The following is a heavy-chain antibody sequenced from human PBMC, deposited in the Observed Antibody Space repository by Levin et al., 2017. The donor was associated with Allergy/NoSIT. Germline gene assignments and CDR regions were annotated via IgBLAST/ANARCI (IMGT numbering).Heavy chain of an antibody. CDR2: ISWNSGSI. Sequence: SLKISCAASGFTFDDYAMHWVRQAPGKGLEWVSGISWNSGSIGYADSVKGRFTISRDNAKNSLYLQMNSLRAEDTALYYCAKDISSTGTVYYFDYWGQGTLVTVSS. CDR3: AKDISSTGTVYYFDY. CDR1: GFTFDDYA. V-gene: IGHV3-9*01. J-gene: IGHJ4*02. D-gene: IGHD1-1*01.